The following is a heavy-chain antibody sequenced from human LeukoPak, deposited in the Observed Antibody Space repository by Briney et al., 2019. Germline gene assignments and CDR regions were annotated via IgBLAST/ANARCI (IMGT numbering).Heavy chain of an antibody. CDR3: AGDFYDSNLFHDAFDI. CDR1: GYTFTSYY. V-gene: IGHV1-46*01. Sequence: ASVKVSCKASGYTFTSYYMHWVRQAPGQGLEWMGIINPSGGSTSYAQKFQGRVTMTRDMSTSTVYMELSSLRSEDTAVYYCAGDFYDSNLFHDAFDIWGQGTMVTVSS. CDR2: INPSGGST. D-gene: IGHD3-22*01. J-gene: IGHJ3*02.